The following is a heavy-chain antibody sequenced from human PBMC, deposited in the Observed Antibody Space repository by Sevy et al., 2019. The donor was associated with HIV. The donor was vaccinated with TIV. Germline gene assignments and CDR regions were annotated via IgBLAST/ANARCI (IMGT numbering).Heavy chain of an antibody. CDR3: ARVSTWDGYNARYFDY. D-gene: IGHD5-12*01. J-gene: IGHJ4*02. V-gene: IGHV4-59*01. CDR1: GGSISSYY. Sequence: SETLSLTCTVSGGSISSYYWSWIRQPPGKGLEWIGYIYYSGSTNYNPSLKSRVTISVDTSKNQFSLKLSSVTAADTAVYYSARVSTWDGYNARYFDYWGQGTLVTVSS. CDR2: IYYSGST.